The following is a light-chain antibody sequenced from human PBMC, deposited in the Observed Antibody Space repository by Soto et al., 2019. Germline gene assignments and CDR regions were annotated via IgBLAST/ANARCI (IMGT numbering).Light chain of an antibody. CDR1: SSDVGGYNF. V-gene: IGLV2-23*01. Sequence: QSALTQPASVSGSPGQSITISCTGTSSDVGGYNFVAWYQQYPGKAPKVMIYEGSQRPSGVSTRFSGSRSGNTASLTISGLQPEDEADYYCCSYAGSSTYFFGTGTKVTVL. CDR2: EGS. J-gene: IGLJ1*01. CDR3: CSYAGSSTYF.